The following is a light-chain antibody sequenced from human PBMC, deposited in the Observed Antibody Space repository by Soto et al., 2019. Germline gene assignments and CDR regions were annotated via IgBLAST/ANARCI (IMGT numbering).Light chain of an antibody. Sequence: QSVLTQPRSVSGSPGQSVTISCTGSSSDVGGYDYVCWYQQLPDRAPKLMIYDVNKRPSGVPDHFSGSKSGNTASLTISGLQAEDEADYYCCSYAGSYTWVFGGGTKVTVL. J-gene: IGLJ3*02. CDR2: DVN. CDR1: SSDVGGYDY. CDR3: CSYAGSYTWV. V-gene: IGLV2-11*01.